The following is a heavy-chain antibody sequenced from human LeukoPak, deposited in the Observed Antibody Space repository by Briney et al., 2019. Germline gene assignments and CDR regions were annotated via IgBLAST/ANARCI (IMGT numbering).Heavy chain of an antibody. CDR1: GFTFSSYG. CDR2: ISYDGSNK. D-gene: IGHD3-22*01. J-gene: IGHJ4*02. CDR3: AKDSLRYYYDSSGVDY. Sequence: GGSLRLSCAASGFTFSSYGTHWVRQAPGKGLEWVAVISYDGSNKYYADSVKGRFTISRDNSKNTLYLQMNSLRAEDTAVYYCAKDSLRYYYDSSGVDYWGQGTLVTVSS. V-gene: IGHV3-30*18.